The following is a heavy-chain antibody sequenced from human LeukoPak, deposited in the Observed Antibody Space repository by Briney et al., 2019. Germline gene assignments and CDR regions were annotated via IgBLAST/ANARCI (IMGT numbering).Heavy chain of an antibody. D-gene: IGHD3-10*01. V-gene: IGHV4-30-2*01. CDR3: ARDLYYYGSGSYYGAFDI. CDR2: IYQSGNT. Sequence: SETLSLTCTVSGGSISSGDYYWSWIRQPPGKGLGWIGYIYQSGNTYYNPSLKSRVTISVDRSKNQFSLKLSSVTAADTAVYYCARDLYYYGSGSYYGAFDIWGQGTMVTVSS. CDR1: GGSISSGDYY. J-gene: IGHJ3*02.